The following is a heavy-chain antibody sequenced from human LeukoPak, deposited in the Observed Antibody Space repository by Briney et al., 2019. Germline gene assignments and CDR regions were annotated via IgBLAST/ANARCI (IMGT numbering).Heavy chain of an antibody. CDR2: ISGGSRTI. V-gene: IGHV3-48*01. D-gene: IGHD1-1*01. Sequence: GGSLRLSCAASGFTFSTYNINWVRQAPGKGLEWISYISGGSRTIDCADSVKGRFTISRDNAKNSLYLQMNSLRVEDTAVYYCARKLDYMDVWGKGTTVTVSS. CDR3: ARKLDYMDV. CDR1: GFTFSTYN. J-gene: IGHJ6*03.